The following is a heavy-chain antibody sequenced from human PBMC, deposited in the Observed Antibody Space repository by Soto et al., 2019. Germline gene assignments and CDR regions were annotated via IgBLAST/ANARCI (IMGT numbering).Heavy chain of an antibody. CDR3: ATFTSLYFDN. V-gene: IGHV1-69*18. CDR1: GGTFRSYA. J-gene: IGHJ4*02. Sequence: QVQLVQSGAEVKKPGSSVKVSCKASGGTFRSYAFSWVRQAPGQGLEWMGRIISLFGTTNYAQKFQGRVTITADESTSTAYMELSSLRSEDTAEYYCATFTSLYFDNWGQGTLVTVSS. D-gene: IGHD3-10*01. CDR2: IISLFGTT.